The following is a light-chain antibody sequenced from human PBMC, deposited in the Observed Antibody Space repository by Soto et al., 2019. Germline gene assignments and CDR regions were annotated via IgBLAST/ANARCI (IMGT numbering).Light chain of an antibody. CDR2: AS. CDR1: QSVSDMY. J-gene: IGKJ3*01. V-gene: IGKV3-20*01. CDR3: QHYGTSAL. Sequence: SLSPGERATLSCRASQSVSDMYLAWYQQKPGQAPRLLIYASNRATGIPDRFSGSGSGTDFTLTISRLEPEDFAVYYCQHYGTSALFGPGTKVEIK.